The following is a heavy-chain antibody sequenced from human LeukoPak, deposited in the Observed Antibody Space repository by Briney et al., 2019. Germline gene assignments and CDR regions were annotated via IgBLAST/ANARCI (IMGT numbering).Heavy chain of an antibody. CDR2: IYYSGST. V-gene: IGHV4-59*01. D-gene: IGHD3-10*01. J-gene: IGHJ5*02. CDR1: GGSISSYY. Sequence: SETLSLTCTVSGGSISSYYWSWIRQPPGKGLEWTGYIYYSGSTNYNPSLKSRVTISVDTSKNQFSLKLSSVTAADTAVYYCARDLGTGGYNWFDPWGQGTLVTVSS. CDR3: ARDLGTGGYNWFDP.